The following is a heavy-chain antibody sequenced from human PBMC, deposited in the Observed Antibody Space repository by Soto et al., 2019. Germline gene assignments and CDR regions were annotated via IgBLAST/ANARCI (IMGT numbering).Heavy chain of an antibody. V-gene: IGHV2-5*02. CDR2: IYWDDDK. CDR3: VHRRYDILTGYSSDAFDI. D-gene: IGHD3-9*01. Sequence: QITLKESGPALVKPTQTLTLTCTFSGFSLSTSGLGVAWIRQPPGKALEWLALIYWDDDKRYSPSLKSRLTITKDTYKNQVVLTMTNMDPVDTATYYCVHRRYDILTGYSSDAFDIWGQGTMVTVSS. J-gene: IGHJ3*02. CDR1: GFSLSTSGLG.